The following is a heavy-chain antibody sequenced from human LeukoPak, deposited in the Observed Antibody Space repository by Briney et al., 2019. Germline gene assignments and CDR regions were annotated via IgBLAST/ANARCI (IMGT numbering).Heavy chain of an antibody. CDR2: IYTSGST. CDR3: ARAYDYVWGSYPLFDY. Sequence: PSETLSLTCTVSGGSISSGNYYWSWLRQPAGKGLEWIGRIYTSGSTNYNPSLKSRVTISVDTSKNQFSLKLSSVTAADTAVYYCARAYDYVWGSYPLFDYWGQGTLVTVSS. V-gene: IGHV4-61*02. J-gene: IGHJ4*02. CDR1: GGSISSGNYY. D-gene: IGHD3-16*02.